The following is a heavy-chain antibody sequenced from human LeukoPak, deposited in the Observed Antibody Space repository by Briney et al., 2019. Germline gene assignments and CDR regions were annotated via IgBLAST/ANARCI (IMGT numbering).Heavy chain of an antibody. CDR1: GGAISSGGYY. CDR3: ARDRSFGMLRGPHFDI. Sequence: SQTLSLTCTVSGGAISSGGYYWSWIRQHPGKGLEWIGYIYYSGSTYYNPSLKSRVTISVDTSKNQFSLKLSSVTASDTAVYYCARDRSFGMLRGPHFDIWGQGTMVTVSS. V-gene: IGHV4-31*03. CDR2: IYYSGST. D-gene: IGHD3-10*01. J-gene: IGHJ3*02.